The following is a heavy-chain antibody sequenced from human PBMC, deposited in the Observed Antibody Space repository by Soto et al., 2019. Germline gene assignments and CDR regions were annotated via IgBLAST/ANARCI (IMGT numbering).Heavy chain of an antibody. Sequence: QVQLVQSGAEVKKPGSSVKVSCKASGGSLSNYGISWVRQAPGQGLEWMGAIIPVFGTPNYAQKFQDRVTIPAGESTTTVYMEVSSLTSEETAVYYCARGDATKIVVTTYYGMDVWGQGTTVTVSS. CDR3: ARGDATKIVVTTYYGMDV. D-gene: IGHD3-22*01. CDR2: IIPVFGTP. CDR1: GGSLSNYG. V-gene: IGHV1-69*12. J-gene: IGHJ6*02.